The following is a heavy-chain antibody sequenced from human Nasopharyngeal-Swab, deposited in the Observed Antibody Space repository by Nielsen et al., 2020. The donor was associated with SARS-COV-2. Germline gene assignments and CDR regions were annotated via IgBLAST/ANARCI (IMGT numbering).Heavy chain of an antibody. Sequence: WIRQPPGKGLEWVSSISSSGSYIYYADSVKGRFTISRDNAKNSLYLQMNSLRAEDTAVYYCARSPYYDVWSDYYTSFDYWGQGTLVTVSS. J-gene: IGHJ4*02. CDR2: ISSSGSYI. CDR3: ARSPYYDVWSDYYTSFDY. D-gene: IGHD3-3*01. V-gene: IGHV3-21*01.